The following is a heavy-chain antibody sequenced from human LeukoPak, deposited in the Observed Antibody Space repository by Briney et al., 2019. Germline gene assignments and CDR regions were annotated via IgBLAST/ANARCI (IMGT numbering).Heavy chain of an antibody. D-gene: IGHD3-10*01. CDR1: GYTFTGYY. CDR2: ISAYNGNT. Sequence: ASVKVSCKASGYTFTGYYMHWVRQAPGQGLEWMGWISAYNGNTNYAQKLQGRVTMTTDTSTSTAYMELRSLRSDDTAVYYCARDLSGYYGSGSPDYWGQGTLVTVSS. V-gene: IGHV1-18*01. CDR3: ARDLSGYYGSGSPDY. J-gene: IGHJ4*02.